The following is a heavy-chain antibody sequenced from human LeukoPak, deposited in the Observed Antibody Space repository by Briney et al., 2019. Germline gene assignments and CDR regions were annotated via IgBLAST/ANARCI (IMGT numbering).Heavy chain of an antibody. CDR3: TTVSGTSGGASHF. D-gene: IGHD6-25*01. J-gene: IGHJ4*02. V-gene: IGHV3-7*01. CDR2: IKPDASEK. Sequence: SGVSLRLSYVGSKFSFKNYWMNWVRQAPGKGLEWVANIKPDASEKSYVDSVKGRFTISRDNAENSLYLQMSSLRAEDTATYYCTTVSGTSGGASHFWGQGTLVTVSS. CDR1: KFSFKNYW.